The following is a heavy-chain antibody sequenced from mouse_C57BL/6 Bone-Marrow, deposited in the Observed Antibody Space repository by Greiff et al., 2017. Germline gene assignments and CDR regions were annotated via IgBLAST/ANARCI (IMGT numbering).Heavy chain of an antibody. CDR3: ARKLGRVYYYAMDY. D-gene: IGHD4-1*01. CDR1: GFTFSDYG. V-gene: IGHV5-17*01. J-gene: IGHJ4*01. Sequence: EVMLVESGGGLVKPGGSLKLSCAASGFTFSDYGMHWVRQAPEKGLEWVAYISSGSSTIYYADTVKGRFTISRDNAKNTLFLQMTSLRSEDTAMYYCARKLGRVYYYAMDYWGQGTSVTVSS. CDR2: ISSGSSTI.